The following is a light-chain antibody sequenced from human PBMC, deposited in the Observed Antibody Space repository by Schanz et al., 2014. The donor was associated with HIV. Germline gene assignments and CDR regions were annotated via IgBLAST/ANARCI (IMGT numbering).Light chain of an antibody. CDR3: QSYDSSLSGYV. V-gene: IGLV1-40*01. CDR2: GDN. J-gene: IGLJ1*01. CDR1: SSNIGAGYD. Sequence: QSVLRQPPSVSGAPGERVSISCTGSSSNIGAGYDVHWYKQLPETAPKLLIFGDNNRPSGVPDRYSGSKSDTSASLAITGLQAEDEADYYCQSYDSSLSGYVFGTGTKLTVL.